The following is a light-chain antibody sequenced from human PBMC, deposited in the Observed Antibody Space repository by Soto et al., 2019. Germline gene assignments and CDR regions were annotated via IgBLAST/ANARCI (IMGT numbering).Light chain of an antibody. J-gene: IGKJ1*01. V-gene: IGKV3-20*01. CDR1: QSVSSSY. Sequence: LSQSAGTLSLTPGERATLSCRASQSVSSSYLAWYQQKPGQAPRLLIYGASSRATGIPDRFSGSGSGTDFTLTISRLEPEDFAVYYCQQYGSSPRTFGQ. CDR2: GAS. CDR3: QQYGSSPRT.